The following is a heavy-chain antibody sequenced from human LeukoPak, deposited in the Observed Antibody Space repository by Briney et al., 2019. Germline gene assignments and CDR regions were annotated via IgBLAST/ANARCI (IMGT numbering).Heavy chain of an antibody. J-gene: IGHJ4*02. CDR3: ATNWRGSGS. D-gene: IGHD3-10*01. V-gene: IGHV3-7*05. CDR1: GFTFSSYW. CDR2: INPDGSEK. Sequence: GGSLRLSCAASGFTFSSYWMSWVRKAPGKGLESVANINPDGSEKYYVDSVKGRFTISRDNAKNSVYLQMNTLRAEDTALYYCATNWRGSGSWGQGTLVTVSS.